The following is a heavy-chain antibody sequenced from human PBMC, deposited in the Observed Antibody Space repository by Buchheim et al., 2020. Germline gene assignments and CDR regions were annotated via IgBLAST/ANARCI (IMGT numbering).Heavy chain of an antibody. D-gene: IGHD1-1*01. CDR3: ARGRTTGTTGSDY. J-gene: IGHJ4*02. CDR1: GGSFSGYY. Sequence: QVQLQQWGAGLLKPSETLSLTCAVYGGSFSGYYWSWIRQPPGKGLEWIGEINHSGSTNYNPSLKSRVTISVDTSKNQFSLKLSSVTAADTAVYYCARGRTTGTTGSDYWGQRTL. CDR2: INHSGST. V-gene: IGHV4-34*01.